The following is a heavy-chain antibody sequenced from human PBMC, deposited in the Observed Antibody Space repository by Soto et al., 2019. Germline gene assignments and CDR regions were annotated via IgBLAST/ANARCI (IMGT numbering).Heavy chain of an antibody. CDR1: GYTFTSYY. D-gene: IGHD3-22*01. V-gene: IGHV1-46*01. J-gene: IGHJ3*02. CDR3: ARDGDYYDSSGYYYGAFDI. CDR2: INPSGGST. Sequence: ASVKVSCKASGYTFTSYYMHWVRQAPGQGLEWMGIINPSGGSTSYAQKFQGTVIMTRDTSTSTVYMEVSSLRSEDTAVYYCARDGDYYDSSGYYYGAFDIWGQGTMVTVS.